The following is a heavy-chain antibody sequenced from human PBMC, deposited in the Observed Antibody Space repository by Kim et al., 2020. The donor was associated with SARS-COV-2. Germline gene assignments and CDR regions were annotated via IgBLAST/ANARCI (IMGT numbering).Heavy chain of an antibody. CDR2: MNPNSGNT. J-gene: IGHJ1*01. CDR1: GYTFTSYD. Sequence: ASVKVSCKASGYTFTSYDINWVRQATGQGLEWMGWMNPNSGNTGYAQKFQGRVTMTRNTSISTAYMELSSLRSEDTAVYYCAIGFLDYDILTGYYETEYFQHWGQSTLVTVSS. V-gene: IGHV1-8*01. D-gene: IGHD3-9*01. CDR3: AIGFLDYDILTGYYETEYFQH.